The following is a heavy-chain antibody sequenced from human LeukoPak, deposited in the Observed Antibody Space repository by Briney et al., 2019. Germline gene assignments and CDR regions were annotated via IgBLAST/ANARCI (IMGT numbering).Heavy chain of an antibody. CDR1: GFTFSTYG. V-gene: IGHV3-30*02. Sequence: PGGSLRLSCAAAGFTFSTYGIHWVRQAPGMGLEWVAFIRYDGSNKYYADSVKGRFTISRDNSMNTVYLQMNSLRPEDTAVYYCAKEGYSSGWYEDYWGQGTLVTVSS. J-gene: IGHJ4*02. D-gene: IGHD6-19*01. CDR3: AKEGYSSGWYEDY. CDR2: IRYDGSNK.